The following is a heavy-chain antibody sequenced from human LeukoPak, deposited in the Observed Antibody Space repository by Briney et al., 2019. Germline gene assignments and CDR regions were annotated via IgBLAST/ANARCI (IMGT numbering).Heavy chain of an antibody. CDR3: ARERESGGYSYGRVPTYYYYGMDV. D-gene: IGHD5-18*01. Sequence: PSETLSPTCTVSGGSISSSSYYWGWIRQPPGKGLEWIGSIYYSGSTYYNPSLKSRVTISVDTSKNQFSLKLSSVTAADTAVYYCARERESGGYSYGRVPTYYYYGMDVWGQGTTVTVSS. CDR2: IYYSGST. J-gene: IGHJ6*02. CDR1: GGSISSSSYY. V-gene: IGHV4-39*01.